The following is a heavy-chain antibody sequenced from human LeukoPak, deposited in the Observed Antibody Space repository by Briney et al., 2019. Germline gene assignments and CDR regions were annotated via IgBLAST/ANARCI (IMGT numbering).Heavy chain of an antibody. CDR1: GFTFSSYS. D-gene: IGHD3-9*01. V-gene: IGHV3-21*01. CDR3: ARATTRYFDWLPLDY. Sequence: GGSLRLSCAASGFTFSSYSMNWVRQAPGKGLEWVSSISSSSSYIYYADSVKGRFTISRDNAKNSLYLQMNSLRAEDTAVYYCARATTRYFDWLPLDYWGQGTLVNVSS. CDR2: ISSSSSYI. J-gene: IGHJ4*02.